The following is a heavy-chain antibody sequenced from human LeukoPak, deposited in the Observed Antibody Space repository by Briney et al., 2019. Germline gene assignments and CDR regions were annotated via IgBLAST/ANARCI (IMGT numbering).Heavy chain of an antibody. CDR2: INPSGGST. CDR1: GYTFTSYY. D-gene: IGHD6-13*01. CDR3: ARDHRSSSWADYYYYYGMDV. J-gene: IGHJ6*04. V-gene: IGHV1-46*01. Sequence: ASVKVSCKASGYTFTSYYMHWVRQAPGQGLEWMGIINPSGGSTSYAQKFQGRVTMTRDTSTSTVYMVLSSLRSEDTAVYYCARDHRSSSWADYYYYYGMDVWGKGTTVTVSS.